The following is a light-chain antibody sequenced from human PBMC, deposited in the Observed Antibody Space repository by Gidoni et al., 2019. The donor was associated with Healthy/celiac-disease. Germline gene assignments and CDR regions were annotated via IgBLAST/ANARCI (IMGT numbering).Light chain of an antibody. CDR1: QSVSSN. Sequence: ILMTQSPATLSVSPGERATLSCRASQSVSSNLAWYQQKPGQAPRLLIYGASTRATGIPARLSGSGSGTEFTLTISSLQSEDFAVYYCQKYNNWPPWTFGQGTKVEIK. CDR3: QKYNNWPPWT. CDR2: GAS. J-gene: IGKJ1*01. V-gene: IGKV3-15*01.